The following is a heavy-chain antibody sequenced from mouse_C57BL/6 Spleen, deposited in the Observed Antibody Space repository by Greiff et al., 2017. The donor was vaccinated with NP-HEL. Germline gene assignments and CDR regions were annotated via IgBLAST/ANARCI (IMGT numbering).Heavy chain of an antibody. D-gene: IGHD2-3*01. V-gene: IGHV3-6*01. CDR3: ASLSSDGYSLYYYAMDY. Sequence: DVKLQESGPGLVKPSQSLSLTCSVTGYSITSGYYWNWIRQFPGNKLEWMGYISYDGSNNYNPSLKNRISITRDTSKNQFFLKLNSVTTEDTATYYCASLSSDGYSLYYYAMDYWGQGTSVTVSS. J-gene: IGHJ4*01. CDR2: ISYDGSN. CDR1: GYSITSGYY.